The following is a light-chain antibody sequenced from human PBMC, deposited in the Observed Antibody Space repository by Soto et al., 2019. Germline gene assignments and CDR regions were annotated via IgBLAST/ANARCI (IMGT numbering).Light chain of an antibody. V-gene: IGKV1-39*01. Sequence: DIQMTQSPSSLSASVGDRVTITCRASQSISSYLNWYQQKPGKAPKLLMYAASSLQSGVPSRFSGSGSGTDVTLTISSLQREDFATYYCQQSYSTPPSFGQGIKLEIK. CDR3: QQSYSTPPS. CDR1: QSISSY. CDR2: AAS. J-gene: IGKJ2*01.